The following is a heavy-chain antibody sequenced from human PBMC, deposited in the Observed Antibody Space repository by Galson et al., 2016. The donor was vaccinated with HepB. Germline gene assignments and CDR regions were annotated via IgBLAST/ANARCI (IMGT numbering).Heavy chain of an antibody. CDR1: GFAFNTYA. Sequence: SLRLSCATSGFAFNTYAMNWVRQAPGKGLEWVAGVSGNAGSTYYADSVKGRFAISRDNSKNTLFLQMNVLRADDTAVYYCAKANIIMVTLGIYLDTWGPGTLVTVSS. V-gene: IGHV3-23*01. D-gene: IGHD2/OR15-2a*01. CDR2: VSGNAGST. CDR3: AKANIIMVTLGIYLDT. J-gene: IGHJ5*02.